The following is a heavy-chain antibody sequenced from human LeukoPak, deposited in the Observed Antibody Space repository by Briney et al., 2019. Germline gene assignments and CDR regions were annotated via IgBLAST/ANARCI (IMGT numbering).Heavy chain of an antibody. Sequence: PGGSLRLSCAASGFTFSSYSMNWVRQAPGKGLEWVSSISSSSSYIYYADSVKGRFTISRDNAKNSLYLQMNSLRAEDTAVYYCASPGRTEWSLDYWGQGTLVTVSS. J-gene: IGHJ4*02. V-gene: IGHV3-21*01. CDR2: ISSSSSYI. CDR3: ASPGRTEWSLDY. CDR1: GFTFSSYS. D-gene: IGHD3-3*01.